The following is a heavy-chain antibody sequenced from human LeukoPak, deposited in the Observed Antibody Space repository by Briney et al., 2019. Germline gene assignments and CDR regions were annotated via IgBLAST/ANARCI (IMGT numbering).Heavy chain of an antibody. CDR1: GYTFTSYG. D-gene: IGHD6-13*01. Sequence: GASVKVSCKASGYTFTSYGISWVRQAPGQGLEWMGWINPNSGGTNCAQKFQGRVTMTRDTSISTAYMELSRLRSDDTAVYYCASIAAAGLPIDCWGQGTLVTVSS. CDR2: INPNSGGT. V-gene: IGHV1-2*02. CDR3: ASIAAAGLPIDC. J-gene: IGHJ4*02.